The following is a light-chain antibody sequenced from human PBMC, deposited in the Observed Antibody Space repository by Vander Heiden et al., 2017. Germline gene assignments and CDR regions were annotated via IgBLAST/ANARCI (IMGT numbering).Light chain of an antibody. CDR2: DVS. J-gene: IGLJ1*01. CDR1: SSDVGGYNY. V-gene: IGLV2-11*01. Sequence: QSALTQPRSVSGSPGQSVTISCTGTSSDVGGYNYVSWYQQHPGKAPKLMIYDVSKRPSGVPDRFSGSKSGNTPSLTISGLQAEDEADYYCCSYAGSYTLIFGTGTKVTVL. CDR3: CSYAGSYTLI.